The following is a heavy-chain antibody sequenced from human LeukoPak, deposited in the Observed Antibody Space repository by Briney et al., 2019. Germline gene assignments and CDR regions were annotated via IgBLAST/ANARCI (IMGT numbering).Heavy chain of an antibody. V-gene: IGHV1-2*02. D-gene: IGHD6-13*01. CDR2: INPNSGGT. Sequence: ASVKVSCKASGYTFTGYYMHWVRQAPGQGLGWMGWINPNSGGTNYAQKFQGRVTMTRDTSISTAYMELSRLRSDDTAVYYCARSIAAAGRRVDYWGQGTLVTVSS. CDR1: GYTFTGYY. J-gene: IGHJ4*02. CDR3: ARSIAAAGRRVDY.